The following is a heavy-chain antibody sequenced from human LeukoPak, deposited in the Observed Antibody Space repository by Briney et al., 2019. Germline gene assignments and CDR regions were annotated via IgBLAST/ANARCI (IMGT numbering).Heavy chain of an antibody. J-gene: IGHJ4*02. Sequence: GGSLRLSCAASGFTFSSYAMSWVRQAPGKGLEWVSAISGSGGSTYYADSVKGRFTISRDNSKNTLYLQMNSLRAEDTAVYYCAKDHGYYYGSGSHPNFDYWGQGTLVTVSS. V-gene: IGHV3-23*01. D-gene: IGHD3-10*01. CDR1: GFTFSSYA. CDR2: ISGSGGST. CDR3: AKDHGYYYGSGSHPNFDY.